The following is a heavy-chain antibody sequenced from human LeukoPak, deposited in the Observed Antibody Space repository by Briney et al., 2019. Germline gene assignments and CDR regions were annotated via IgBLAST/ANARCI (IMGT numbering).Heavy chain of an antibody. Sequence: SETLSLTCTVSGVSISNTDYYWSWVRQPPGKGLEWIGYIYYSGSTYYNPSLKSRVTISVDTSKNQFSLKLSSVTAADTAVYYCARVLLPYYFDYWGQGTLVTVSS. J-gene: IGHJ4*02. D-gene: IGHD2-15*01. CDR1: GVSISNTDYY. V-gene: IGHV4-30-4*01. CDR3: ARVLLPYYFDY. CDR2: IYYSGST.